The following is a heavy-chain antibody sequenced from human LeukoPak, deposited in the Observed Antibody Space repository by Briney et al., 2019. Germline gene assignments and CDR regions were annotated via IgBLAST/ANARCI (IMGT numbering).Heavy chain of an antibody. V-gene: IGHV3-20*04. D-gene: IGHD3-10*01. Sequence: GGSLRLSCAASGFTFDDYGMSWVRQAPGKGLEWVSGINWNGGSTGYADSVKGRFTISRDNAKNSLYLQMNSLRAEDTALYYCARESYYYGSGSYSPDAFDIWGQGTMVTVSS. J-gene: IGHJ3*02. CDR3: ARESYYYGSGSYSPDAFDI. CDR1: GFTFDDYG. CDR2: INWNGGST.